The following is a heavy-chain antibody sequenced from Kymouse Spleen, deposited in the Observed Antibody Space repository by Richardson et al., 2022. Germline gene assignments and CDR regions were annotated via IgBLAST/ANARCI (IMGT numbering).Heavy chain of an antibody. CDR2: ISGSGGST. J-gene: IGHJ4*02. CDR1: GFTFSSYA. D-gene: IGHD3-9*01. V-gene: IGHV3-23*04. Sequence: EVQLVESGGGLVQPGGSLRLSCAASGFTFSSYAMSWVRQAPGKGLEWVSAISGSGGSTYYADSVKGRFTISRDNSKNTLYLQMNSLRAEDTAVYYCAKGNYDILTGYYPFDYWGQGTLVTVSS. CDR3: AKGNYDILTGYYPFDY.